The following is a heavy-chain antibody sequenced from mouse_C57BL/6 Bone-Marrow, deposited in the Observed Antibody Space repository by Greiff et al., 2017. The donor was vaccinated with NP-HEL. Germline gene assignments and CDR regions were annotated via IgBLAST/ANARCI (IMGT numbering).Heavy chain of an antibody. CDR2: SSNKANDYTS. CDR3: ARDAYYYVSSYWYFDV. V-gene: IGHV7-1*01. J-gene: IGHJ1*03. Sequence: EVQVVESGGGLVQSGRSLRLSCATSGFTFSDFYMDWVRQAPGQGLEWIAASSNKANDYTSEYSASVKGRFIVSRATSQSNLYLRMDALRVEDTAVYYWARDAYYYVSSYWYFDVWGTGTTVTVSS. D-gene: IGHD1-1*01. CDR1: GFTFSDFY.